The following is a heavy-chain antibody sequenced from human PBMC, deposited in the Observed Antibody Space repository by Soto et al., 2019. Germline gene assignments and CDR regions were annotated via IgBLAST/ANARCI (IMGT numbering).Heavy chain of an antibody. V-gene: IGHV3-30-3*01. D-gene: IGHD4-17*01. J-gene: IGHJ6*02. CDR1: GFTFSSYA. CDR2: ISYDGSNK. CDR3: ARDQIRYGDYGNYYGMDV. Sequence: VGSLRLSCAASGFTFSSYAMHWVRQAPGKGLEWVAVISYDGSNKYYADSVKGRFTISRDNSKNTLYLQMNSLRAEDTAVYYCARDQIRYGDYGNYYGMDVWGQGTTVTVSS.